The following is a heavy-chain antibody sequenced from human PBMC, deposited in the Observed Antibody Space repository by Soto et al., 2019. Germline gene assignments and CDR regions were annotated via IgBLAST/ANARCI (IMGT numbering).Heavy chain of an antibody. J-gene: IGHJ4*02. D-gene: IGHD3-9*01. Sequence: TLSLTCTVSGXSLSSGAHYWSWIRQHPGKGLEWIGHIYDSVNTYYSPSLRSRVTISADMSKNQFSLNLRSVTEAETAVYYCARVDHRGYFAILTDYWGQGTMVTVAS. CDR1: GXSLSSGAHY. V-gene: IGHV4-31*03. CDR2: IYDSVNT. CDR3: ARVDHRGYFAILTDY.